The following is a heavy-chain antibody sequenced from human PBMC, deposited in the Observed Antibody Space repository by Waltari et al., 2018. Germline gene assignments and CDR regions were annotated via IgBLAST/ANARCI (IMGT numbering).Heavy chain of an antibody. J-gene: IGHJ4*02. V-gene: IGHV3-30-3*01. D-gene: IGHD3-16*02. CDR2: ISYDGSNK. CDR3: ASFYDYIWGSYRHSSFDY. CDR1: GFTFSSYA. Sequence: QVQLVESGGGVVQPGRSLRLSCAASGFTFSSYAMHWVRPAPGKGLEWVAVISYDGSNKYYADSVKGRFTISRDNSKNTLYLQMNSLRAEDTAVYYCASFYDYIWGSYRHSSFDYWGQGTLVTVSS.